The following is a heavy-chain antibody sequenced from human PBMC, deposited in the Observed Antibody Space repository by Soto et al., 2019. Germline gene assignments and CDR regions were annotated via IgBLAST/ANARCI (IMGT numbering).Heavy chain of an antibody. D-gene: IGHD4-17*01. CDR1: GYSFTSYW. CDR2: IYPGDSDT. J-gene: IGHJ3*02. Sequence: GESLKISCKGSGYSFTSYWIGWVRQMPGKGLEWMGIIYPGDSDTRYSPSFQGQVTISADKSISTAYLQWSSLKASDTAMYYCARHLVPTVVNDAFDIWGQGTMVTVSS. CDR3: ARHLVPTVVNDAFDI. V-gene: IGHV5-51*01.